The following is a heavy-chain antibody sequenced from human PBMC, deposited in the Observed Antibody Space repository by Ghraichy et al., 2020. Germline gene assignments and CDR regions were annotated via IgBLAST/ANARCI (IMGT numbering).Heavy chain of an antibody. CDR3: ARGPRTIKDAFDI. CDR2: IYSGGST. CDR1: GFTVSSNY. J-gene: IGHJ3*02. V-gene: IGHV3-53*04. Sequence: GGSLRLSCAASGFTVSSNYMSWVRQAPGKGLEWVSVIYSGGSTYYADSVKGRFTISRHNSKNTLYLQMNSLRAEDTVVYYCARGPRTIKDAFDIWGQGTMVTVSS. D-gene: IGHD5-12*01.